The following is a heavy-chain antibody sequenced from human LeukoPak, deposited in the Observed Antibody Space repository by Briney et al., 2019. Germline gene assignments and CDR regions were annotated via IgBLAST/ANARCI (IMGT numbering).Heavy chain of an antibody. CDR3: ARAPPNSGSYWGYFDF. V-gene: IGHV1-46*01. J-gene: IGHJ4*02. D-gene: IGHD1-26*01. CDR1: VYTFTNHY. CDR2: INPSAAST. Sequence: ASVKVSCKAFVYTFTNHYMHWVRQAPGQRLEWMGIINPSAASTSYAQKIQGRVTMTRDTSTSTVYMELSSLRSVDTAVYYCARAPPNSGSYWGYFDFWGQGTVVTVSS.